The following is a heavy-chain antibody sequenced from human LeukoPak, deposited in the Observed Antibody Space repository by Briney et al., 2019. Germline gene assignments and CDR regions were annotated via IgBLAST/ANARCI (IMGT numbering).Heavy chain of an antibody. V-gene: IGHV1-2*04. CDR2: INPNSGGT. Sequence: GASVNVSCKASGYTFTGYYMHWVRQAPGQGLEWMGWINPNSGGTNYAQKFQGWVTMTRDTSISTAYMELSRLTSDDTAVYYCASGRNYYDSSGYSGPFDYWGQGTLVTVSS. CDR3: ASGRNYYDSSGYSGPFDY. J-gene: IGHJ4*02. CDR1: GYTFTGYY. D-gene: IGHD3-22*01.